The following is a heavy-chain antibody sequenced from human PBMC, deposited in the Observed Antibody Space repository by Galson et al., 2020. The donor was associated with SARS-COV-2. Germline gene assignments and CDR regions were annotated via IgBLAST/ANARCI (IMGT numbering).Heavy chain of an antibody. CDR2: ISYDGSNK. CDR3: AKANHLEEFGFGWFGELYLRWFDP. J-gene: IGHJ5*02. D-gene: IGHD3-10*01. V-gene: IGHV3-30*18. Sequence: GGSLRLSCAASGFTFSSYGMHWVRQAPGKGLEWVAVISYDGSNKYYADSVKGRFTISRDNSKNTLYLQMNSLRAEDTAVYYCAKANHLEEFGFGWFGELYLRWFDPWGQGTLVTVSS. CDR1: GFTFSSYG.